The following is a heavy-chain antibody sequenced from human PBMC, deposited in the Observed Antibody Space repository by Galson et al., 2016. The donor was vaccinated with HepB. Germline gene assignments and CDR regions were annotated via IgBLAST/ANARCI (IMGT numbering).Heavy chain of an antibody. V-gene: IGHV3-30*04. Sequence: SLRLSCAASGFKFNTYAMHWVRQAPGKGLEWVAAISYDGRKQDYADSMKGRFTIPRDNSQSTLYLQMNSLRIQDTAVYYCTRAIAARLPFDYWGQGTLVTVSS. CDR2: ISYDGRKQ. J-gene: IGHJ4*02. CDR3: TRAIAARLPFDY. D-gene: IGHD6-6*01. CDR1: GFKFNTYA.